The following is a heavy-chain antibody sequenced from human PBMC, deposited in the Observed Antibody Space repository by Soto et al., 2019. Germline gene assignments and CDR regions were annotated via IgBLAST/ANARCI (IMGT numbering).Heavy chain of an antibody. CDR1: RYTFISYD. CDR2: MNPSSANT. CDR3: TRGQEVWWNAGPLGLNGLDV. V-gene: IGHV1-8*01. Sequence: ASVKVSCKASRYTFISYDINWVRQAPGQGLEWMGWMNPSSANTGYAQKFQGRISMTRNTSMNTAYMELNSLTSEDTAVYYCTRGQEVWWNAGPLGLNGLDVWGQGTKVTVS. D-gene: IGHD3-16*01. J-gene: IGHJ6*02.